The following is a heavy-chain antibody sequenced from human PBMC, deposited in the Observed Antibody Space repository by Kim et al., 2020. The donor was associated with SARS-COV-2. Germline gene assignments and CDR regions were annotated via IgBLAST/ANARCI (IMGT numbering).Heavy chain of an antibody. Sequence: GGSLRLSCTASGFTFGNYAMTWVRHVAGGGLQGISSISHTGASTHSADSLKGRFTISRDNSESTVFLQMDRLAAEDTGIYYCAKNGRLGVIESWGQGTLVTVSS. J-gene: IGHJ4*02. V-gene: IGHV3-23*01. D-gene: IGHD3-10*01. CDR2: ISHTGAST. CDR3: AKNGRLGVIES. CDR1: GFTFGNYA.